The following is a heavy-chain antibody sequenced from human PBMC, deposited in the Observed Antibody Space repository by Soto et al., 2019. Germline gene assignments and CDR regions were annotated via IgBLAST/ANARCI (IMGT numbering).Heavy chain of an antibody. D-gene: IGHD6-13*01. J-gene: IGHJ6*02. Sequence: QITLKESGPTLVKPTQTLTLTCTFSGFSLTSGVVGVGWIRQPPGDALEWLALIYLNDEQYYNPFLRNRLTSTRDTSKNQVVLTMPNMDPVDTATYYCAHRLPGPSGYDVWGQGTTVTVSS. CDR1: GFSLTSGVVG. V-gene: IGHV2-5*01. CDR3: AHRLPGPSGYDV. CDR2: IYLNDEQ.